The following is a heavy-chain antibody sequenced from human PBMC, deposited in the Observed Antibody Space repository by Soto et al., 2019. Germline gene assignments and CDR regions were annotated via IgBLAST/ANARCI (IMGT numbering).Heavy chain of an antibody. V-gene: IGHV3-30*18. CDR3: AKDLYDFWSGSSFYYYYGMDV. J-gene: IGHJ6*02. CDR2: ISYDGSNK. CDR1: GFTFSSYG. Sequence: SLRLSCAASGFTFSSYGMHWVRQAPGKGLEWVAVISYDGSNKYYADSVKGRFTISRDNSKNTLYLQMNSLRAEDTAVYYCAKDLYDFWSGSSFYYYYGMDVWGQGTTVTVSS. D-gene: IGHD3-3*01.